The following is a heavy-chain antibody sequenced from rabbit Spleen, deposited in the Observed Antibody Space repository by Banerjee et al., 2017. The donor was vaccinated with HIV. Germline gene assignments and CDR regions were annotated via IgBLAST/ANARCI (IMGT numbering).Heavy chain of an antibody. CDR3: ARDTGSSFSSYGMDL. V-gene: IGHV1S45*01. CDR2: MDVENPEI. D-gene: IGHD8-1*01. Sequence: EQLVESGGGLVRPEGSLTLTCTASEFSFSGAFFICWVRQAPGKGLDWIACMDVENPEIYYGDWAKGRFTISKTSSTTVTLQMTSLTVADTANYFCARDTGSSFSSYGMDLWGPGTLVTVS. CDR1: EFSFSGAFF. J-gene: IGHJ6*01.